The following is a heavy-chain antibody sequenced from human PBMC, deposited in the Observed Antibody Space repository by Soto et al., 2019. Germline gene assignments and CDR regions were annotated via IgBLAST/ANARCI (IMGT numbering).Heavy chain of an antibody. CDR1: GYTLTELS. CDR2: FDPEDGET. Sequence: GASVKVSCKVSGYTLTELSMHWVRQAPGKGLEWMGGFDPEDGETIYAQKFQGRVTMTEDTSTDTAYMELSSLRSEDTAVYYCVVVVAATGGGFFDYPGQGTLVTVS. CDR3: VVVVAATGGGFFDY. D-gene: IGHD2-15*01. V-gene: IGHV1-24*01. J-gene: IGHJ4*02.